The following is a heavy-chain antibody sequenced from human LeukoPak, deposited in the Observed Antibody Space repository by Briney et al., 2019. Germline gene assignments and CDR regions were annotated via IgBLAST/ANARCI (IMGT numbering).Heavy chain of an antibody. CDR3: AKDLGLPPYYHDAFDI. J-gene: IGHJ3*02. V-gene: IGHV3-30*04. D-gene: IGHD3-10*01. CDR1: GFTFSSYA. CDR2: ISYDGSNK. Sequence: PGGSLRLSCAAFGFTFSSYAMHWVRQAPGKGLEWVAVISYDGSNKYYADSVKGRFTISRDNSKNTLYLQMNSLRAEDTAVYYCAKDLGLPPYYHDAFDIWGQGTMVTVSS.